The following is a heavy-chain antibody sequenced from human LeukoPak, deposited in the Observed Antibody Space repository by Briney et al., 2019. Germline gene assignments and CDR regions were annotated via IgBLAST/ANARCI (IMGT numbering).Heavy chain of an antibody. V-gene: IGHV1-18*01. CDR1: GYTFTSSG. CDR2: ISAYNGNT. D-gene: IGHD6-19*01. Sequence: ASVKVSCKASGYTFTSSGISWVRQAPGQGLEWMGWISAYNGNTNYAQKLQGRVTMTTDTSTSTAYMELRSLRSDDTAVYYCARSGGAGWLYYCYYYMDVWGKGTTVTVSS. CDR3: ARSGGAGWLYYCYYYMDV. J-gene: IGHJ6*03.